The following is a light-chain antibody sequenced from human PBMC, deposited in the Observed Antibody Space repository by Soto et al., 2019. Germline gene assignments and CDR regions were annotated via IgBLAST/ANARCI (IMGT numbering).Light chain of an antibody. Sequence: DIALTQSPGTLSVSPGERATLSCRASQGVSSNLAWYQQKPGQAPRLLIYGASSRATGIPDRFSGSGFGTEYTLTISRLEPEDFTVYYCQHYDITLFAFGPGTKVDIK. J-gene: IGKJ3*01. CDR1: QGVSSN. CDR3: QHYDITLFA. CDR2: GAS. V-gene: IGKV3-20*01.